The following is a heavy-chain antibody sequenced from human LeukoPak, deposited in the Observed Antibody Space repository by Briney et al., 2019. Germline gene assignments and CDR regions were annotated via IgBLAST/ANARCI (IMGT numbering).Heavy chain of an antibody. CDR1: GGSFSGYY. D-gene: IGHD3-10*01. CDR3: ARRPPPSAITMIRGVRNTKYYFDS. Sequence: ASETLSLTCAVYGGSFSGYYWSWIRQTPGKGLEWIGEINQSGRTKYNPSLKSRVTISGDTSKHQFSLKLSSVTAADTAVYYCARRPPPSAITMIRGVRNTKYYFDSWGQGTLVTVSS. V-gene: IGHV4-34*01. J-gene: IGHJ4*02. CDR2: INQSGRT.